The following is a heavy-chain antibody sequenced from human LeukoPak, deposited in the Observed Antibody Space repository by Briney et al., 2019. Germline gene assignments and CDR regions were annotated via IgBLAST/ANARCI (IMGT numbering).Heavy chain of an antibody. CDR3: ARLDYVDAFDI. D-gene: IGHD4-17*01. Sequence: GGSLRLSCAASGFTFSSYSMNWVRQAPGKGLEWVSSISSSSTYIYYADSLKGRFTISRDNAKNSLYLQMNSLRAEDTAVYYCARLDYVDAFDIWGQGTMVTVSS. V-gene: IGHV3-21*01. J-gene: IGHJ3*02. CDR1: GFTFSSYS. CDR2: ISSSSTYI.